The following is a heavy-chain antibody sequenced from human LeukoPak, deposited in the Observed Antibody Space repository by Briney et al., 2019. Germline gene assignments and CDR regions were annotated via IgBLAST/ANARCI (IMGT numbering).Heavy chain of an antibody. V-gene: IGHV3-21*01. CDR1: GFTFSSYS. CDR3: ASYYYGSGSYQDY. D-gene: IGHD3-10*01. J-gene: IGHJ4*02. Sequence: GGSLRLSCAASGFTFSSYSMNWVRQAPGKGLEWVSSISSSSSYIYYADAAKGRFTISRDNAKNSLYLQMNSLRAEDTAVYYCASYYYGSGSYQDYWGQGTLVTVSS. CDR2: ISSSSSYI.